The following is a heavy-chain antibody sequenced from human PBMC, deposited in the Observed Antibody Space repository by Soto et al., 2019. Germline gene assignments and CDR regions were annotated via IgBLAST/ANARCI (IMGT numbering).Heavy chain of an antibody. CDR2: IRTKTYGGNT. J-gene: IGHJ4*02. Sequence: PGVSLRISLTESGLTFGDYAISWFRQAPGKGLEWIGFIRTKTYGGNTEHAASVKDRFTISRDDSKSIAYLQMNSLKSDDTAVYYCTRVKDYYDSPSVGYWGQGT. CDR3: TRVKDYYDSPSVGY. CDR1: GLTFGDYA. V-gene: IGHV3-49*03. D-gene: IGHD3-22*01.